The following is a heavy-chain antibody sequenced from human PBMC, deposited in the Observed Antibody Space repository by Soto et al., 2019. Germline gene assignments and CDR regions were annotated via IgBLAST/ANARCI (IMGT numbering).Heavy chain of an antibody. V-gene: IGHV4-39*01. CDR1: GGSISSSSYY. J-gene: IGHJ6*02. Sequence: SETLSLTCTVCGGSISSSSYYWGWIRQPPGKGLEWIGSIYYSGSTYYNPSLKSRVTISVDTSKNQFSLKLSSVTAADTAVYYCASPPSKVTNRDKYYYYGMDVWGQGTTVT. CDR3: ASPPSKVTNRDKYYYYGMDV. D-gene: IGHD4-17*01. CDR2: IYYSGST.